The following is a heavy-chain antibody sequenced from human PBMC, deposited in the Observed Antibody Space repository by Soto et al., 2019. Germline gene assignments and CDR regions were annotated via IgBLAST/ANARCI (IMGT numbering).Heavy chain of an antibody. CDR1: GYTFTSNS. Sequence: QVQLVQSGAELKKPGASVKVSCAASGYTFTSNSITWVRQAPGQALEWMGWISDYNGETSYAEKFQRRLTMTTDTSTSTAYMELRSLRSEDTAVYYCARVWGSYRAPSGGAGFDPWGQGTLVTVSS. CDR3: ARVWGSYRAPSGGAGFDP. V-gene: IGHV1-18*04. J-gene: IGHJ5*02. CDR2: ISDYNGET. D-gene: IGHD3-16*02.